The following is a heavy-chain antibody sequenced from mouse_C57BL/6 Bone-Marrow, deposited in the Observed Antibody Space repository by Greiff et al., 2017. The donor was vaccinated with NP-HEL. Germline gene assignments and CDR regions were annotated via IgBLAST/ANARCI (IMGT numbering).Heavy chain of an antibody. D-gene: IGHD3-3*01. Sequence: VQLQQSGPVLVKPGASVKMSCKASGYTFTDYYMNWVKQSHGKSLEWIGVINPYNGGTSYNQQFKGKATLTVDKSSSTAYMELNSLTSDDSAVEYCARQLWQRDAMDYWGQGTSVTVSS. V-gene: IGHV1-19*01. J-gene: IGHJ4*01. CDR3: ARQLWQRDAMDY. CDR1: GYTFTDYY. CDR2: INPYNGGT.